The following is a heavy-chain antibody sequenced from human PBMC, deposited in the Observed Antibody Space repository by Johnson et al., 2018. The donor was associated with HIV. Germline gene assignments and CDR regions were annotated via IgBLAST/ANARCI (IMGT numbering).Heavy chain of an antibody. V-gene: IGHV3-23*04. CDR2: ISDSGGKT. J-gene: IGHJ3*02. CDR3: ANLGDYGGNNGFDI. CDR1: GFTFSNYA. D-gene: IGHD4-23*01. Sequence: VQLVESGGGLVQPGGSLRLSCAASGFTFSNYAMAWVRQAPGKGLEWVSSISDSGGKTYYADSVKGRFTISRDNSKNTLYLQMNSLRTEDTAVYYCANLGDYGGNNGFDIWGQGTMVTVSS.